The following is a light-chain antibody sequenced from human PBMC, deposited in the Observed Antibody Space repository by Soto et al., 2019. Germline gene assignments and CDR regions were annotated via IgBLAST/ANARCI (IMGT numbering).Light chain of an antibody. V-gene: IGKV3-11*01. CDR3: QQRRNPHA. J-gene: IGKJ2*01. Sequence: EIVLTQSPATLSLSPGERTTLSCRASQSLSSYLAWYQHKPGKAPRLLIYDGNLRAACITARFSGSGSGTDVALTSSSLEAEDSAVYYCQQRRNPHAFGPGTRLEI. CDR1: QSLSSY. CDR2: DGN.